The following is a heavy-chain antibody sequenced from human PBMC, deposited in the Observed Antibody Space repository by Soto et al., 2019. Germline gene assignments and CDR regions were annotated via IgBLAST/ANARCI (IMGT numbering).Heavy chain of an antibody. V-gene: IGHV1-69*01. Sequence: QVQLVQSGAEVKKPGSSVKVSCMASGGTFSSYAISWVRQAPGPGLEWMGGIIPIFGTANYAQKFQGRVTITADESTSTAYMELSSLRSEDTAVYYCARLGSYPDDYFDYWGQGTLVTVSS. CDR2: IIPIFGTA. D-gene: IGHD1-26*01. CDR1: GGTFSSYA. CDR3: ARLGSYPDDYFDY. J-gene: IGHJ4*02.